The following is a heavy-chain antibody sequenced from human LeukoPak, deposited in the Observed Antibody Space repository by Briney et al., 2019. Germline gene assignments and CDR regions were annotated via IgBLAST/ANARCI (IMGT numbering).Heavy chain of an antibody. Sequence: PGGSLRLSFAASGLTFSNYVMYWVRQAPGKGLEYVSSISSNGGSTYYANSVKGRFTISRDNSKNTLYLQMGSLRAEDMAVYYCARDSLFPDWGQGTLVTVSS. D-gene: IGHD3-3*01. V-gene: IGHV3-64*01. CDR1: GLTFSNYV. J-gene: IGHJ4*02. CDR2: ISSNGGST. CDR3: ARDSLFPD.